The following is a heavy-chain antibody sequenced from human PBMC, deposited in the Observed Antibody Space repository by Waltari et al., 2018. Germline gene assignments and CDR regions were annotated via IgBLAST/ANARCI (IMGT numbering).Heavy chain of an antibody. Sequence: EVQLVESGGGLVKPGGSLRLSCAASGFTFSSYSMNCVRQAPGKGLEWVSSISSSSSYIYYADSVKGRFTISRDNAKKSLYLQMNSLRAEDTAVYYCASLTAVAGSVTPLDYWGQGTLVTVSS. V-gene: IGHV3-21*01. D-gene: IGHD6-19*01. CDR2: ISSSSSYI. CDR1: GFTFSSYS. J-gene: IGHJ4*02. CDR3: ASLTAVAGSVTPLDY.